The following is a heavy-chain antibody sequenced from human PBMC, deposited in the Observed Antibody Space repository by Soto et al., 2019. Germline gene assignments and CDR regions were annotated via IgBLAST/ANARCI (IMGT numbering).Heavy chain of an antibody. CDR3: AREGSYSAHHFAHGIQLWSLDL. V-gene: IGHV4-4*07. CDR1: GGSINTFY. D-gene: IGHD5-18*01. Sequence: SETLSLTCTVSGGSINTFYWSWVRQPAGKGLEWIGRIFSSASTSFNPSLESRGAMSVDTSKNHFSLNLSSVTAADMAVYYCAREGSYSAHHFAHGIQLWSLDLWGQGALVTVSS. J-gene: IGHJ5*02. CDR2: IFSSAST.